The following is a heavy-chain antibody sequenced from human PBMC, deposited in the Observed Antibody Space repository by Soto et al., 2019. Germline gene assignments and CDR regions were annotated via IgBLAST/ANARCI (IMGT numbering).Heavy chain of an antibody. D-gene: IGHD3-10*01. CDR1: GYTFTGYY. CDR3: ATVEMAPITPLFDY. Sequence: ASVKVSCKASGYTFTGYYMHWVRQAPGQGLEWMGWINPNSGGTNYAQKFQGRVTMTRDTSISTAYMELSRLRSDDTAVYYCATVEMAPITPLFDYWGQGTLVTVSS. V-gene: IGHV1-2*02. CDR2: INPNSGGT. J-gene: IGHJ4*02.